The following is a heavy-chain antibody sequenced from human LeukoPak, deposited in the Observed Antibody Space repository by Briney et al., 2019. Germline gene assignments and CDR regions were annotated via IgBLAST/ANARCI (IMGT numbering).Heavy chain of an antibody. J-gene: IGHJ3*02. Sequence: ASVKVSCKASGYTLTSYDINWVRQATGQGLEWMGWMNPNSGNTGYAQKFQGRVTMTRNTSISTAYMELSSLRSEDTAVYYCARGTRTRKHSKTPPDAFDIWGQGTMVTVSS. V-gene: IGHV1-8*01. CDR2: MNPNSGNT. CDR3: ARGTRTRKHSKTPPDAFDI. D-gene: IGHD6-13*01. CDR1: GYTLTSYD.